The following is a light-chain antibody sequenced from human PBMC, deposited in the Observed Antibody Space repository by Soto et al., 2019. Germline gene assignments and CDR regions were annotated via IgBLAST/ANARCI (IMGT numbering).Light chain of an antibody. CDR3: QQYNSYSPT. J-gene: IGKJ1*01. Sequence: TQAPSILSASLGDRVTITCRASQSISSYLNWYQQKPGKAPKLLIYAASSLQSGVPSRFSGSGSETEFTLTISGLQPGDSATYYCQQYNSYSPTFGQGTKVDI. CDR1: QSISSY. CDR2: AAS. V-gene: IGKV1-5*01.